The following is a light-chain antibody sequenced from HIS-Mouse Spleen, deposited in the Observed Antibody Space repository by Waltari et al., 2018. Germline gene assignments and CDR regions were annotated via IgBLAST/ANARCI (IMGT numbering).Light chain of an antibody. Sequence: EIVLTQSPATLSLSPGERATLSCRASQSVSSYLAWYQQKPGQAPRLLIYDASNRATGIPARFSGSGSGTDFTLTISSLEPEEFAVYYCQQRSNWPGITFGPGTKVDIK. CDR1: QSVSSY. CDR2: DAS. J-gene: IGKJ3*01. V-gene: IGKV3-11*01. CDR3: QQRSNWPGIT.